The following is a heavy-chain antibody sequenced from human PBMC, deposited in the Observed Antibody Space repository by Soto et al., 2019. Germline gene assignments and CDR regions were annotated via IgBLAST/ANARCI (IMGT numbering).Heavy chain of an antibody. CDR2: ISYDGSNK. CDR3: SKEPRVYNAYGFGVDY. V-gene: IGHV3-30*18. D-gene: IGHD3-10*01. J-gene: IGHJ4*02. Sequence: SGGSLRLSCAASGFTFSSYGLHWVRQAPGKGLEWVAFISYDGSNKFYADSVKGRFTISRDTSKSTLYLQVSSLRADDTALYYCSKEPRVYNAYGFGVDYRGQGTLVSASS. CDR1: GFTFSSYG.